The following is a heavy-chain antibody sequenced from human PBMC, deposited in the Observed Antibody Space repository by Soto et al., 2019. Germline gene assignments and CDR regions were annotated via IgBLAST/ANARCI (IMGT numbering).Heavy chain of an antibody. CDR3: AVSRPKSYYYYGMDV. D-gene: IGHD6-6*01. J-gene: IGHJ6*02. V-gene: IGHV1-69*06. CDR2: IIPIFGTA. CDR1: GGTFSSYA. Sequence: SVKVSCKASGGTFSSYAISWVRQAPGQGLEWMGGIIPIFGTANYAQKFQGRVTITADKSTSTAYMELSSLRSEDTAVYYCAVSRPKSYYYYGMDVWGQGTTVTV.